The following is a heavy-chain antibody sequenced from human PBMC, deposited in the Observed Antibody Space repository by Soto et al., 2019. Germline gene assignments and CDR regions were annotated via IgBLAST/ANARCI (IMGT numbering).Heavy chain of an antibody. CDR2: ISKSDYT. Sequence: LRLSCAVSGFAFNNYGINWVRQAPGKGLEWVSSISKSDYTYYSDSVKGRFTISRDNAKNSVSLQMNTLRVEDTAVYYCAREDSIIIPAVSDFWGQGTLVTVSS. V-gene: IGHV3-21*01. CDR1: GFAFNNYG. D-gene: IGHD2-2*01. CDR3: AREDSIIIPAVSDF. J-gene: IGHJ4*02.